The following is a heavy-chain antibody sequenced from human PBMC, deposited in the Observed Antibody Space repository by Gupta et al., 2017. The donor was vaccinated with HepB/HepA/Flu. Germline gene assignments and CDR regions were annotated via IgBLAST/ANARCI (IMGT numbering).Heavy chain of an antibody. V-gene: IGHV4-34*01. CDR1: GGSFSGYY. Sequence: QVQLQQWGAGLLKPSESLSLTCAVYGGSFSGYYWSWLRQPPGQGLEWIGEINHSGSTNYNPSLKSRVTISVDTSKHQFSLKLSSVTAADTAVYYCARWDKNSSKGYYYGMDVWGQGTTVTVSS. CDR2: INHSGST. CDR3: ARWDKNSSKGYYYGMDV. J-gene: IGHJ6*02. D-gene: IGHD2-2*01.